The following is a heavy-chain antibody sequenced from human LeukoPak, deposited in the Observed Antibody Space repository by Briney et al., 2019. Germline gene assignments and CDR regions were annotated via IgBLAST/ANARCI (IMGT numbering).Heavy chain of an antibody. CDR2: INSDGSST. D-gene: IGHD6-13*01. J-gene: IGHJ4*02. CDR3: ARDGRDNSSWTEPDFDY. V-gene: IGHV3-74*01. CDR1: GFTFSSYW. Sequence: GGSLRLSCAASGFTFSSYWMHWVRQAPGKGLVWVSRINSDGSSTSYADSVKGRFTISRDNAKNTLYLQMNSLGAEDTAVYYCARDGRDNSSWTEPDFDYWGQGTLVTVSS.